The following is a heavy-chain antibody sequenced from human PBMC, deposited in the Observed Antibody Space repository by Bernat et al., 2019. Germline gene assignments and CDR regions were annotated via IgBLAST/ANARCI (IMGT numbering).Heavy chain of an antibody. CDR3: ARELDCSSTSCYTFWFVP. D-gene: IGHD2-2*02. J-gene: IGHJ5*02. Sequence: EVQLVESGGGLVQPGGSLRLSCAASGFTFSSYWMHWVRQAPGKGLVWVSRINSDGSSTSYADSVKGRFTISRDNAKNTLYLQMNSLRAEDTAVYYCARELDCSSTSCYTFWFVPWGQGTLVTVSS. CDR1: GFTFSSYW. CDR2: INSDGSST. V-gene: IGHV3-74*01.